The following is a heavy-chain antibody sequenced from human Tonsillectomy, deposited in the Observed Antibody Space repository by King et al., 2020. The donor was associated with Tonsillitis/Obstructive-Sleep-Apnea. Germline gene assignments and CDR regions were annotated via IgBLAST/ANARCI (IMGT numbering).Heavy chain of an antibody. CDR1: GFTFSSYS. J-gene: IGHJ3*02. CDR2: ISSNSSTK. Sequence: VQLVESGGGLVQPGGSLRLSCAASGFTFSSYSMNLVRQAPGKGLERVSYISSNSSTKYYADRVKGRFTISSDNAKNSLYLQMNRLRDEDTAVYYCARGGSMVRGVIIGDAFDIWGQGTMVTVSS. V-gene: IGHV3-48*02. CDR3: ARGGSMVRGVIIGDAFDI. D-gene: IGHD3-10*01.